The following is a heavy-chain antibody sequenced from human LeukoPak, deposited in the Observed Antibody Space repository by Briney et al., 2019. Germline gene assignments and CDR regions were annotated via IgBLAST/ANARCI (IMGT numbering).Heavy chain of an antibody. CDR2: IKQDGSEK. V-gene: IGHV3-7*01. Sequence: PGGSLRLSCAASGFTFSSYWMSWVRQAPGKGLEWVANIKQDGSEKYYVDSVKGRFTISRDNAKNSLYLQMNSLRAEDTAVYYCARERGYSYGYYFDSWGQGTLVTVSS. J-gene: IGHJ4*02. CDR3: ARERGYSYGYYFDS. D-gene: IGHD5-18*01. CDR1: GFTFSSYW.